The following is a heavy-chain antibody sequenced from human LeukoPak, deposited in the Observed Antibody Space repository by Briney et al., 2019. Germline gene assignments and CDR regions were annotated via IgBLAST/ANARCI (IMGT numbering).Heavy chain of an antibody. V-gene: IGHV3-66*02. CDR3: ARDQNYYDSSGYRDY. CDR2: IYSGGST. D-gene: IGHD3-22*01. CDR1: GFTVSSNY. Sequence: AGGSLRLSCAASGFTVSSNYMSWVRQAPGKGLEWVSVIYSGGSTYYADSAKGRFTISRDNSKNTLYLQMNSLRAEDTAVYYCARDQNYYDSSGYRDYWGQGTLVTVSS. J-gene: IGHJ4*02.